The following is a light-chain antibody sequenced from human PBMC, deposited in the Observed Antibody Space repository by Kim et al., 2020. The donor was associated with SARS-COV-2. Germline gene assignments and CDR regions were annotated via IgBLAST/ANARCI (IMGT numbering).Light chain of an antibody. Sequence: SYELTQPPSVSVSPGQTASIPCSGNNLGSKYTCWYQQKPGQSPVLVIYQDRKRPSGIPERFSGSNSGNTATLTIGGTQAMDEADYYCQAWDSSTHVVFGGGTQLTVL. J-gene: IGLJ2*01. V-gene: IGLV3-1*01. CDR3: QAWDSSTHVV. CDR2: QDR. CDR1: NLGSKY.